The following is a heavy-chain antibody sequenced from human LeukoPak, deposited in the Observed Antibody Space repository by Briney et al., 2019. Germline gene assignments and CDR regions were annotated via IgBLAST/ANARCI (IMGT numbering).Heavy chain of an antibody. Sequence: SVKVSCKASGGTFSSYAISWVRQAPGQGLEWMGGIIPIFGTANYTQKFQGRDTITADESTSTAYMELSSLRSEDTAVYYCARGITSGSYYYYYYMDVWGKGTTVTVSS. CDR3: ARGITSGSYYYYYYMDV. J-gene: IGHJ6*03. V-gene: IGHV1-69*13. CDR2: IIPIFGTA. CDR1: GGTFSSYA. D-gene: IGHD1-26*01.